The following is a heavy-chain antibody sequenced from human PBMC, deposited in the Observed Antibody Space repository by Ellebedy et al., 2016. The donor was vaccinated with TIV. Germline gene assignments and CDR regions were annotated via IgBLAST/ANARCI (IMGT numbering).Heavy chain of an antibody. CDR2: IIPMFGVT. V-gene: IGHV1-69*13. CDR1: GGTFGNHP. D-gene: IGHD2-2*01. J-gene: IGHJ3*02. CDR3: ARNSDVVLVPSAYASSFDI. Sequence: SVKVSCKASGGTFGNHPLSWVRQAPGQGLEWVGRIIPMFGVTDTAPMLQGRLTITADESTGTAHMELSSLRPEDTAVYYCARNSDVVLVPSAYASSFDIWGQGTMVTVSS.